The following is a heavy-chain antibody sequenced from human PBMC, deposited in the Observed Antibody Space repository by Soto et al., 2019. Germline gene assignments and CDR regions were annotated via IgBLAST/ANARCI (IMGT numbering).Heavy chain of an antibody. D-gene: IGHD3-16*01. CDR2: INHVGGT. J-gene: IGHJ5*02. Sequence: NPXATLSLPCAVYGGFLSESYWTWIRQPPGKGLEWIGEINHVGGTNYNPSLKSRVTMSVDTSQNQFSLRLISVTAADTAMYFCVRIRYQLPSSVLWLDHWGQGTPVTVSS. CDR3: VRIRYQLPSSVLWLDH. V-gene: IGHV4-34*01. CDR1: GGFLSESY.